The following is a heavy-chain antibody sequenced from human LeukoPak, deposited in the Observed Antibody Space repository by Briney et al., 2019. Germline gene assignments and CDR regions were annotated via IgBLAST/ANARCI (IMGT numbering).Heavy chain of an antibody. CDR1: VGSISSHY. D-gene: IGHD5-24*01. Sequence: TSETLSLTCTVSVGSISSHYWSWVRQPPGKGLEWIGYIYYSGSTNYNPSLKSRVTISVDTSKNQFSLKLSSVTAADTAVYYCARESGDGYMDYWGQGTLVTVSS. CDR2: IYYSGST. J-gene: IGHJ4*02. CDR3: ARESGDGYMDY. V-gene: IGHV4-59*11.